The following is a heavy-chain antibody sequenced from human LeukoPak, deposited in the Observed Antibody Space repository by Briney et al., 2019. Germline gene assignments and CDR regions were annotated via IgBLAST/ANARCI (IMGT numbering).Heavy chain of an antibody. J-gene: IGHJ4*02. CDR1: GGTFSSYA. Sequence: ASVKVSCKASGGTFSSYAISWVRQATGQGLEWMGWMNPNSGNTGYAQKFQGRVTMTRNTSISTAYMELSSLRSEDTAVYYCARGRGSSWYDFDYWGQGTLVTVSS. D-gene: IGHD6-13*01. CDR3: ARGRGSSWYDFDY. CDR2: MNPNSGNT. V-gene: IGHV1-8*02.